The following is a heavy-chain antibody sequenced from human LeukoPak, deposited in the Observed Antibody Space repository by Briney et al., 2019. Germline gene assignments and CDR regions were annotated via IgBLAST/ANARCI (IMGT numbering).Heavy chain of an antibody. V-gene: IGHV3-30*04. CDR1: GFIFSGYA. D-gene: IGHD3/OR15-3a*01. J-gene: IGHJ4*02. CDR3: ARERTGFYAEY. Sequence: GGSLRLSCAASGFIFSGYAMHWVRQAPSKGLEWVALISYDASAQYYADPVKGRFTISRDSSKNTLYLQMNSLRAEDTAVYYCARERTGFYAEYWGQGTLVTVSS. CDR2: ISYDASAQ.